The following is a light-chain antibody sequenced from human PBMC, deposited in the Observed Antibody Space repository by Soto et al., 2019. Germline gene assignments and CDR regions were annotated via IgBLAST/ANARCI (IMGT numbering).Light chain of an antibody. CDR1: QSVSSSY. V-gene: IGKV3-20*01. J-gene: IGKJ2*01. Sequence: ELVLTQSPGTLSLSPGERATLSCRASQSVSSSYLAWYQQKPGQAPRLLIYGASNRATGIPDRFSGSGSGTDFTLTISRLEPEDFAEYFCQQYGSSPPFTFGQGTKVEIK. CDR2: GAS. CDR3: QQYGSSPPFT.